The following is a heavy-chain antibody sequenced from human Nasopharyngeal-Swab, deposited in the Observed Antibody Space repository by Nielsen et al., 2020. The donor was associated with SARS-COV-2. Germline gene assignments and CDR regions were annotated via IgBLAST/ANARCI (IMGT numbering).Heavy chain of an antibody. CDR2: LYYSGST. V-gene: IGHV4-39*01. CDR3: VRHKLVGKNPDWFDP. Sequence: SETLSLTCTVSGGSISSSTYYWGWIRQPPGKGLEWIGTLYYSGSTYQNPSLKSRVTISVDTSKNQFSLDLSSVTAADTAVYHCVRHKLVGKNPDWFDPWGQGTLVTVSS. J-gene: IGHJ5*02. CDR1: GGSISSSTYY. D-gene: IGHD1-26*01.